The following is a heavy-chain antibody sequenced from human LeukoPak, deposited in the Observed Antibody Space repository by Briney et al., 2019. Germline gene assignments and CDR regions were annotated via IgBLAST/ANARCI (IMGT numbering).Heavy chain of an antibody. CDR3: AKRGAITITTYYFDY. CDR2: ISGSGSST. CDR1: GFTFSSYA. V-gene: IGHV3-23*01. D-gene: IGHD3-10*01. Sequence: PGGSLRLSCAASGFTFSSYAMSWVRQAPGKGLEWVSAISGSGSSTYYADSVKGRFTISRDNSKNTLYLQMNSLRAEDAAVYYCAKRGAITITTYYFDYWGQGTLVTVSS. J-gene: IGHJ4*02.